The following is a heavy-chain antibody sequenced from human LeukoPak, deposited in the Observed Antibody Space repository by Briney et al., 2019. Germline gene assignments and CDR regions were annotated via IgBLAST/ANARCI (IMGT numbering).Heavy chain of an antibody. D-gene: IGHD2-21*02. J-gene: IGHJ4*02. CDR2: INHSGST. CDR1: IESFSGYY. V-gene: IGHV4-34*01. Sequence: PSETLSLTCAVYIESFSGYYWTWIRQPPGKGLEWNGEINHSGSTNYNTSLKRRVTISADTSKNQFSLTLSSVTAADTAMYYCARVRGDLSIDFWGQGNLVTVSS. CDR3: ARVRGDLSIDF.